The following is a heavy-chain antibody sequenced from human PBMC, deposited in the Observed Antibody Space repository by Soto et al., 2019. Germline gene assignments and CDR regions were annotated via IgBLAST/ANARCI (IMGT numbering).Heavy chain of an antibody. V-gene: IGHV3-21*01. Sequence: PWGSLRLSCAASGFTFSSYSMNWVRQAPGKGLEWVSSISSSSSYIYYADSVKGRFTISRDNAKNSLYLQMNSLRAEDTAVYYCARSREMATNYYYYYGMDVWGQGTTVTVSS. CDR2: ISSSSSYI. D-gene: IGHD5-12*01. CDR1: GFTFSSYS. CDR3: ARSREMATNYYYYYGMDV. J-gene: IGHJ6*02.